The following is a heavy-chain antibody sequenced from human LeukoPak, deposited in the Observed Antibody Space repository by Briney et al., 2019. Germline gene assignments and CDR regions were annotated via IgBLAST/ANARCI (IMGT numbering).Heavy chain of an antibody. CDR2: ISRSSSTI. V-gene: IGHV3-48*02. Sequence: GSLRLSCATSGFTFSSYSMTWVRQAPGKGLEWVSYISRSSSTIYYADSVEGRFTISRDNAKNSLYLQMNSLRDEDTAVYYCARDHYGSGTDVWFDPWGQGTLVTVSS. CDR1: GFTFSSYS. CDR3: ARDHYGSGTDVWFDP. J-gene: IGHJ5*02. D-gene: IGHD3-10*01.